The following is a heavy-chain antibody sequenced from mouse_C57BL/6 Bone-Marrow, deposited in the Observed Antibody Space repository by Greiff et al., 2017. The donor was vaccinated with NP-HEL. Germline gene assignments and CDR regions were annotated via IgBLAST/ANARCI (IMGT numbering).Heavy chain of an antibody. Sequence: QVQLQQSGAELVRPGTSVKVSCKASGYAFTNYLIEWVKQRPGQGLEWIGVINPGSGGTNYNEKFKGKATLTADKSSSTAYMQLSSLTSEDSAVYFGARDYYGSSYVRFAYWGQGTLVTVSA. D-gene: IGHD1-1*01. V-gene: IGHV1-54*01. J-gene: IGHJ3*01. CDR3: ARDYYGSSYVRFAY. CDR2: INPGSGGT. CDR1: GYAFTNYL.